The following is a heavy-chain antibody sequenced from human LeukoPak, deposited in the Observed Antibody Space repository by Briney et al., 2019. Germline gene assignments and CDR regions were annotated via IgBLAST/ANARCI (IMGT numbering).Heavy chain of an antibody. CDR1: GFTFGDYA. V-gene: IGHV3-49*03. CDR2: IRGKAIGGTT. J-gene: IGHJ4*02. Sequence: GGSLRLSCTTSGFTFGDYAMNWFRQAPGKGLEWVGFIRGKAIGGTTLYAASVKGRFSVSRDDSKSIAYLQMNSLKTEDTAVYYCTRNEYSSSWYWGPFDYWGQGVLVTVSS. D-gene: IGHD6-13*01. CDR3: TRNEYSSSWYWGPFDY.